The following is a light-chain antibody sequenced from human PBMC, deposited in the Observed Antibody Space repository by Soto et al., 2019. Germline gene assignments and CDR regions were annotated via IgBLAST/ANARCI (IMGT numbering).Light chain of an antibody. V-gene: IGKV1-33*01. Sequence: DIQMTQSPSSLSASVGDRVTITCQASQDISNYLNWYQQKPGKAPKLLIYEASNLQTGVPSRFSGSGSDTDFTFTIRSLQHEDIATYYCQQYDTLPPYTFGQGTRLEIK. CDR2: EAS. J-gene: IGKJ2*01. CDR1: QDISNY. CDR3: QQYDTLPPYT.